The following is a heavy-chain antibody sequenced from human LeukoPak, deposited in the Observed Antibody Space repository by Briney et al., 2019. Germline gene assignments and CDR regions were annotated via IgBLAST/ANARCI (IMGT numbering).Heavy chain of an antibody. Sequence: PGGSLRLSCTASGFTFSRNGMHWVRQAPGKGLEWVAFIKRDESEKWYLNSVRGRFTISRDNSKNTLYLHMNSLSAEDTAVYYCVKDALFAVGDAFDIWGQGTMVTVSS. V-gene: IGHV3-30*02. CDR1: GFTFSRNG. J-gene: IGHJ3*02. CDR2: IKRDESEK. D-gene: IGHD3-10*02. CDR3: VKDALFAVGDAFDI.